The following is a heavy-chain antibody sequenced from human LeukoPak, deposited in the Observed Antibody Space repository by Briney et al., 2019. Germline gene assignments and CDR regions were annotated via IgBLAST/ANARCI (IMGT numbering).Heavy chain of an antibody. CDR3: ARHEAGGPGRYFPFDY. CDR2: VYPDDSTV. J-gene: IGHJ4*02. D-gene: IGHD3-10*01. CDR1: GYTFKTYG. V-gene: IGHV5-51*01. Sequence: GESLNISCKGSGYTFKTYGIGGVRQMPGKGLDWMGIVYPDDSTVRYSPSFQGQVTISADKSVSTAYLQWGGLKASDTATYYCARHEAGGPGRYFPFDYWGQGTLVTVSS.